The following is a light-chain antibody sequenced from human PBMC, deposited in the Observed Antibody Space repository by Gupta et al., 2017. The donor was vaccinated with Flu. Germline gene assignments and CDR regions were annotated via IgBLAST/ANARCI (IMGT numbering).Light chain of an antibody. V-gene: IGLV3-21*02. CDR3: QVWDGSVDQIHVV. CDR1: NIGRKG. Sequence: SYVLTQPPSVSVAPGQKARITCGGNNIGRKGVHWYQQRPGQAPVLVVSDDGDRPSGIADRFSASNSGHTATLTIVRVEAGDETDYYCQVWDGSVDQIHVVFGGGTKLTVL. J-gene: IGLJ2*01. CDR2: DDG.